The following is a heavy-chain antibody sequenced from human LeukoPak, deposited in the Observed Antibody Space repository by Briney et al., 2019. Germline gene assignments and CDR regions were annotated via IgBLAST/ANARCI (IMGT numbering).Heavy chain of an antibody. J-gene: IGHJ4*02. CDR2: IGTAGDP. V-gene: IGHV3-13*05. Sequence: GGSLRLSCAASGFTFSSYDMHWVRQAPGKGLEGGSAIGTAGDPYYPGSVTGRFTISRENAKNSLYLQMNSLRAGDTAVYYCARGEYYGSGSYYLFDYWGQGTLVTVSS. D-gene: IGHD3-10*01. CDR3: ARGEYYGSGSYYLFDY. CDR1: GFTFSSYD.